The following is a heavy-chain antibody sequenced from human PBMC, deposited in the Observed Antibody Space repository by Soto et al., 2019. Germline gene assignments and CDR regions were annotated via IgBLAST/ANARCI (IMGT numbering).Heavy chain of an antibody. CDR2: IIPIFGTA. J-gene: IGHJ6*04. CDR3: PRGSIAARPDSVSGMDV. Sequence: VEASSKAPGGTISSYSMSWVRQSPGQGLEWMGGIIPIFGTANYAQKFQGRVTVTADESTSPAYMELSTLRSEDTDVYYCPRGSIAARPDSVSGMDVWGNGTTVTVSS. D-gene: IGHD6-6*01. V-gene: IGHV1-69*01. CDR1: GGTISSYS.